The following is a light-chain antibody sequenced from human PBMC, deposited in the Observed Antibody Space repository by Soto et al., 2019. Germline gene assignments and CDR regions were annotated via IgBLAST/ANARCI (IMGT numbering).Light chain of an antibody. Sequence: QSVLTQPASVSWSPGQTITISCTGTSSDVGGYNYVSWYQQHPGKAPKLMIYDVSNRPSGVSNRFSGSKSGNTASLTISALQSEDEAAYYCSSYTSSSTLYVFGTGTKVTVL. J-gene: IGLJ1*01. CDR2: DVS. V-gene: IGLV2-14*01. CDR3: SSYTSSSTLYV. CDR1: SSDVGGYNY.